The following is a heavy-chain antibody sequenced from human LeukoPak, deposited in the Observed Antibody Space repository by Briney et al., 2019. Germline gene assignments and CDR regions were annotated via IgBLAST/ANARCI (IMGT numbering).Heavy chain of an antibody. CDR3: ARVRYSDVLTGYYGDGYFDY. D-gene: IGHD3-9*01. Sequence: SAILSLTCTVSGGSITSYYWSWIRQPPGKGLEWIGYIYYTRSTHYNPSLKSRVTISVDTSKNQCSLKLSSVTAADTAVYYCARVRYSDVLTGYYGDGYFDYWGQGTLVTVSS. J-gene: IGHJ4*02. V-gene: IGHV4-59*01. CDR1: GGSITSYY. CDR2: IYYTRST.